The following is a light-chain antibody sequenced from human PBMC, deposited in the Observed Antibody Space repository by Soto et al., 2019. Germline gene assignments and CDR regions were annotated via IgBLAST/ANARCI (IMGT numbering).Light chain of an antibody. V-gene: IGLV1-51*02. J-gene: IGLJ1*01. CDR1: SSNIGNNY. Sequence: VLSQAPSVSAAPGQKVTISCSGSSSNIGNNYVSWYQQLPGTAPKLLIYENNKRPSGIPDRFSGSKSGTSATLGITGLQTGDEADYYCGTWDSSLSADNYVFGNGTKVTVL. CDR3: GTWDSSLSADNYV. CDR2: ENN.